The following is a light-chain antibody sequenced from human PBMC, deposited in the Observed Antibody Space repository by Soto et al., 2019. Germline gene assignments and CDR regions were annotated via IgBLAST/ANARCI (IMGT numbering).Light chain of an antibody. CDR2: SNS. V-gene: IGLV1-44*01. CDR3: AAWDDNLIVL. Sequence: QSVLTQPPAASGAPGQRVTISCSGSSRNFKRNTFSWYQQLPGTAPKLLIYSNSHRPSGVAARFSGSKSGNSASLAISGLQSDDEAEYYCAAWDDNLIVLFGGGTKVTVL. J-gene: IGLJ2*01. CDR1: SRNFKRNT.